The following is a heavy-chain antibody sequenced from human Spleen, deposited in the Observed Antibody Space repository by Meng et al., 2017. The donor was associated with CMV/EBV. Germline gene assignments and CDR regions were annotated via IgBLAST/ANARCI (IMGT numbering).Heavy chain of an antibody. CDR1: FRCYY. CDR3: ARGGGGSYYY. D-gene: IGHD1-26*01. Sequence: FRCYYGSWSGAPPRKGLEWSGENDHSGSTNDNPSLKSRVTISVDTSKNQFSLKLGSVTAADTAVYYCARGGGGSYYYWGQGTLVTVSS. J-gene: IGHJ4*02. CDR2: NDHSGST. V-gene: IGHV4-34*01.